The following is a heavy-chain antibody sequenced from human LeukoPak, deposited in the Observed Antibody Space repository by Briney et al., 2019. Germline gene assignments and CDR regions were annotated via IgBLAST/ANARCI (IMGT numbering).Heavy chain of an antibody. CDR3: ARVNYGSGYYLDY. Sequence: PSETLSLTCSVSGVSISSYYWGWIRQPPGKGLERIGYIYNSGNTNHNPSLKSRVTISVDTSKNQFSLKLSSVTAADTAVYYCARVNYGSGYYLDYWGQGTLVTVSS. J-gene: IGHJ4*02. CDR1: GVSISSYY. V-gene: IGHV4-59*01. CDR2: IYNSGNT. D-gene: IGHD3-10*01.